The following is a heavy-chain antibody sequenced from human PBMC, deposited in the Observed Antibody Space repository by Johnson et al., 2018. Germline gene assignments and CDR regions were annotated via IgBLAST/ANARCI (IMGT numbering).Heavy chain of an antibody. CDR3: AKDIGGACYYGMDV. V-gene: IGHV3-30*18. CDR2: ISYDGSNK. D-gene: IGHD1-26*01. J-gene: IGHJ6*02. Sequence: QVQLQESGGGVVQPGRSLRLSCAASGFTFSSYGMHWVRQAPGKGLEWVAVISYDGSNKYYADSVKGRFTISRDNSKNALYLQMNSLRAEDTAVYYCAKDIGGACYYGMDVWGQGTKVTVSS. CDR1: GFTFSSYG.